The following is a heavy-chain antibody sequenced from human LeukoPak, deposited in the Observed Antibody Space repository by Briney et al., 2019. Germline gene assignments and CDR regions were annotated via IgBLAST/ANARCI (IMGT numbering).Heavy chain of an antibody. D-gene: IGHD2-15*01. CDR3: ARDGGRTSSDAVEI. V-gene: IGHV3-21*01. CDR1: GFTFSDYS. CDR2: ISSTSTYI. Sequence: PGGSLRLSCAASGFTFSDYSMNWVRQAPGKGLDWVSSISSTSTYILYADSVKDRFTISRDNARNSLYLQMNSLRAEDTVVYYCARDGGRTSSDAVEIWGQGTMVTVSS. J-gene: IGHJ3*02.